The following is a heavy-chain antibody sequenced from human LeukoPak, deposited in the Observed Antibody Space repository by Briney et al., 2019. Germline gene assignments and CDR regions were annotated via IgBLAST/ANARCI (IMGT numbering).Heavy chain of an antibody. V-gene: IGHV3-30*03. J-gene: IGHJ4*02. CDR2: MSYGGSNR. CDR3: ARDSLQWLIRNVFDY. CDR1: GFTFSSHW. D-gene: IGHD6-19*01. Sequence: GGSLRLSCAASGFTFSSHWMHWVRQAPGKGLEWVATMSYGGSNRYYADSVKGRFTISRDNSKNTLYLQMNSLRVEDTAVYYCARDSLQWLIRNVFDYWGQGALVTVSS.